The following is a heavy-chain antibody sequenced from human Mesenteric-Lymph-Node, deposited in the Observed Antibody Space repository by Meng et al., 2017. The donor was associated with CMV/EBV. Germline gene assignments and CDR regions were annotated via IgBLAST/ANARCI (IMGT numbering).Heavy chain of an antibody. D-gene: IGHD2-2*02. Sequence: GESLKISCAASGFTFSDYYTSWIRQAPGKGLEWVSYISSSGSTIYYADSVKGRFTISRDNAKNSLYLQMNSLRAEDTAVYYCAKHPIPTEGTDLFDHWGQGTLVTVSS. CDR3: AKHPIPTEGTDLFDH. J-gene: IGHJ4*02. CDR2: ISSSGSTI. V-gene: IGHV3-11*01. CDR1: GFTFSDYY.